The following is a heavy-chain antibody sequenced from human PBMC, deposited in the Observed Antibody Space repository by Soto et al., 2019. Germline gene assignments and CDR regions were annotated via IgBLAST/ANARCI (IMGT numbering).Heavy chain of an antibody. CDR3: ARGGYSGYEVYYYYGMDV. CDR1: GDSVSSNSAA. V-gene: IGHV6-1*01. J-gene: IGHJ6*02. Sequence: PSQTLSLTCAISGDSVSSNSAAWNWIRQSPSRGLEWLGRTYYRSKWYNDYAVSVKSRTTINPDTSKNQFSLQLNSVTPEDTAVYYCARGGYSGYEVYYYYGMDVWGQGTTVTVSS. D-gene: IGHD5-12*01. CDR2: TYYRSKWYN.